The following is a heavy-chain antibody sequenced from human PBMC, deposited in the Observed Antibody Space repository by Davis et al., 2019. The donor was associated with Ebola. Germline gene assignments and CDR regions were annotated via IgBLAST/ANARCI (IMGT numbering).Heavy chain of an antibody. D-gene: IGHD1-26*01. CDR1: GFTFSDYY. CDR2: ISGGSGYI. CDR3: ARLSGSYPNWFDP. J-gene: IGHJ5*02. V-gene: IGHV3-11*06. Sequence: GESLKISCAASGFTFSDYYMSWIRQAPGKGLEWVSSISGGSGYIYYADSVKGRFTISRDNAKNSLYLQMSSLRAEDTAVYYCARLSGSYPNWFDPWGQGTLVTVSS.